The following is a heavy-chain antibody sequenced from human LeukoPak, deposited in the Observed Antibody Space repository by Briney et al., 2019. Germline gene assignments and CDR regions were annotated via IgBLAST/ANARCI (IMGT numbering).Heavy chain of an antibody. D-gene: IGHD4-17*01. CDR1: GGSISSSSYY. V-gene: IGHV4-39*01. J-gene: IGHJ4*02. CDR2: IYYSGST. CDR3: ASARDYGVHHY. Sequence: PSETLSLTCTVSGGSISSSSYYWGWIRQPPGKGLEWIGSIYYSGSTYYNPSLKSRVTISVDTSKNQFSLKLSSVTAADTAVYYCASARDYGVHHYWGQGTLVTVSS.